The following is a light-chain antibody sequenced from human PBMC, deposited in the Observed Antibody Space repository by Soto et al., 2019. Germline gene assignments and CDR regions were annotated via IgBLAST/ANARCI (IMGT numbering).Light chain of an antibody. CDR3: QHYYTTPLT. V-gene: IGKV4-1*01. CDR1: QTFLYSSNNKNY. CDR2: WAS. Sequence: DIVMTQSPDSLAVSLGERAAINCKSSQTFLYSSNNKNYLAWYQQKPGQPPKLLIYWASTRESGVPERFSGSGSGTDFTLTISSLQAEDVAVYYCQHYYTTPLTFGGGTKVDIK. J-gene: IGKJ4*01.